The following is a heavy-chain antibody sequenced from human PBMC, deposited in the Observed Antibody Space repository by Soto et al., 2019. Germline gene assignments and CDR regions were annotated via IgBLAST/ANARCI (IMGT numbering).Heavy chain of an antibody. V-gene: IGHV1-24*01. CDR3: ATGVQLIYYYFMDV. CDR1: GYTLTELS. D-gene: IGHD1-1*01. Sequence: ASVKVSCKVSGYTLTELSMHWVRQAPGKGLEWMGGFDPEDGETIYAQKFQGRVTMTEDTSTDTAYMELSSLRSEDTAVYYCATGVQLIYYYFMDVWGKGTSVTVSS. J-gene: IGHJ6*03. CDR2: FDPEDGET.